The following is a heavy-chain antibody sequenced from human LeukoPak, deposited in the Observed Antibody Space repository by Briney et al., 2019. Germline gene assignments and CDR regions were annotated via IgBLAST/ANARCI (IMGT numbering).Heavy chain of an antibody. D-gene: IGHD3-22*01. Sequence: SETLSLTCTLSGGSINSHYWSWIRHPPGRGLEWIGYIFYTGSTNNNPSLKSRVTISVDTSKNQFSLKLSSVTAADTAIYYCARDYGSGYSYYYMDVWGKGTTVTVSS. CDR3: ARDYGSGYSYYYMDV. CDR1: GGSINSHY. CDR2: IFYTGST. V-gene: IGHV4-59*11. J-gene: IGHJ6*03.